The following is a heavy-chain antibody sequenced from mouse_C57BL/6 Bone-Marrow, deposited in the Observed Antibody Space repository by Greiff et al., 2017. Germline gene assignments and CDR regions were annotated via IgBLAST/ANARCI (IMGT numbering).Heavy chain of an antibody. D-gene: IGHD2-10*02. CDR3: AKGEYGNHAGMDY. V-gene: IGHV2-2*01. CDR1: GFSLTSYG. Sequence: VQLVESGPGLVQPSQSLSITCTVSGFSLTSYGVHWVRQSPGQGLVWLGGIWSGGSTDYNAAFISRLSISKDNSKSQVFFKMNSLQADDTAIYYCAKGEYGNHAGMDYWGQGTSVTVSS. CDR2: IWSGGST. J-gene: IGHJ4*01.